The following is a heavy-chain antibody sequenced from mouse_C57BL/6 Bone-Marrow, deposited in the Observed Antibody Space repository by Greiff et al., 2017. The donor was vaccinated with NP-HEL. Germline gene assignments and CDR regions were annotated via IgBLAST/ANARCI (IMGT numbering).Heavy chain of an antibody. CDR1: GISITTGNYR. CDR2: IYYSGTI. Sequence: EVQLQESGPGLVKPSQTVFLTCTVTGISITTGNYRWSWIRPFPGNKLEWIGYIYYSGTITYNPSLTSRTTITRDTPKNQFFLEMNSLTAEDTATYYCARESNYDYFDYWGQGTTLTVSS. D-gene: IGHD2-5*01. CDR3: ARESNYDYFDY. V-gene: IGHV3-5*01. J-gene: IGHJ2*01.